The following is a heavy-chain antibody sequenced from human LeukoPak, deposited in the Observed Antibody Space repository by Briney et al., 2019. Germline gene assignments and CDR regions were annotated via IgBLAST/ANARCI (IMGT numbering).Heavy chain of an antibody. D-gene: IGHD5-24*01. V-gene: IGHV4-39*01. J-gene: IGHJ5*02. CDR1: GGSISSSSYY. CDR2: IYYSGST. CDR3: ARQISIEGLNWFDP. Sequence: SETLSLTCTVSGGSISSSSYYWGWIRQPPGKGLEWIGSIYYSGSTYYNPSLKSRVTISVDTSKNQFSLKLSSVTAADTAVYYCARQISIEGLNWFDPWGQGTLVTVSS.